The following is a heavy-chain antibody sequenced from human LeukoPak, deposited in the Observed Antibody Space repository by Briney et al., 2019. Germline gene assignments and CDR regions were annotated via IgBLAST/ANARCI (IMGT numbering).Heavy chain of an antibody. D-gene: IGHD3-3*01. CDR1: GCSFTNCDYY. J-gene: IGHJ4*02. CDR2: FFYSGNT. V-gene: IGHV4-39*01. Sequence: PAETLSLTCSLSGCSFTNCDYYWAWIRQPPGKGLEWIGTFFYSGNTYYNPSLNSRVTISADTSKNKLSLNLKSVTAPDTTLYFCARQRFLISYTFDYLGPGVLVAVSS. CDR3: ARQRFLISYTFDY.